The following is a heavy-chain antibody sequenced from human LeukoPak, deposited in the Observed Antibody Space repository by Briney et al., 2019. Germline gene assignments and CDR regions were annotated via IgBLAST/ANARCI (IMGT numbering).Heavy chain of an antibody. CDR2: ISSSGSTI. D-gene: IGHD3-22*01. V-gene: IGHV3-11*01. CDR3: ARAHFYDSSATPDY. J-gene: IGHJ4*02. CDR1: GFTFSDYY. Sequence: GGSLRLSCAASGFTFSDYYMSWIRQAPGKGLEWVSYISSSGSTIYYADSVKGRFTISRDNAKNSLYLQMNSLRAEDTAVYYCARAHFYDSSATPDYWGQGTLVTVSS.